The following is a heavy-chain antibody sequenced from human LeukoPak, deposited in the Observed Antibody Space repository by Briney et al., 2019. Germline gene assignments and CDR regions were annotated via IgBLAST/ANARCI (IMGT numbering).Heavy chain of an antibody. V-gene: IGHV4-39*01. D-gene: IGHD4-4*01. Sequence: PSETLSLTCTVSGGSISSSSYYWGWIRQPPGKGLEWIGSIYYSGSTYYNPSLKSRLTISVDTSKNQFSLKLSSVTAADTAVYYCARGKMTTPNNWFDPWGQGTLVTVSS. CDR2: IYYSGST. J-gene: IGHJ5*02. CDR1: GGSISSSSYY. CDR3: ARGKMTTPNNWFDP.